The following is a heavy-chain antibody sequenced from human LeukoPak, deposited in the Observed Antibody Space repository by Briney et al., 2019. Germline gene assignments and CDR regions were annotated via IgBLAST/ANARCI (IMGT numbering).Heavy chain of an antibody. CDR2: ISGSSGTT. J-gene: IGHJ4*02. CDR3: APSPKGLTYDY. V-gene: IGHV3-23*01. D-gene: IGHD3-22*01. Sequence: PGGSLRLSCAASGFTFNNYAMSWVRQAPGKGLEWVSGISGSSGTTYYADSVKGRFTISRDISKNTLYLQMNSLRAEDTAVYYCAPSPKGLTYDYWGQGTLVTVSS. CDR1: GFTFNNYA.